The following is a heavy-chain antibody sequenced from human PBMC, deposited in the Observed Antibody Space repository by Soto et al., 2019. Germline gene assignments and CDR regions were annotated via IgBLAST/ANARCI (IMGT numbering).Heavy chain of an antibody. D-gene: IGHD5-18*01. J-gene: IGHJ4*02. CDR1: GGTFSSYA. Sequence: QVQLVQSGAAVKKPGSSVKVSCKASGGTFSSYAISWVRQAPGQGLEWMGGIIPIFGTANYAQKFQGRVTITADESTSTAYMELSSLRSEDTAVYYCARGRQLSLLYYFDYWGQGTLVTVSS. V-gene: IGHV1-69*12. CDR3: ARGRQLSLLYYFDY. CDR2: IIPIFGTA.